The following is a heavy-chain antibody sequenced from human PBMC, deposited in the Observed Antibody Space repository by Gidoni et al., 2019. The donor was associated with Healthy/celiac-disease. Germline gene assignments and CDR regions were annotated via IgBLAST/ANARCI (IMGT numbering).Heavy chain of an antibody. D-gene: IGHD3-9*01. V-gene: IGHV4-34*01. J-gene: IGHJ3*02. CDR1: GGSFSGYY. CDR3: ARGWPSFYEILTGYYPALGAFDI. Sequence: QVQLQQWGAGLLKPSEPLSLPCAVYGGSFSGYYWSWIRQPPGKGLEWIGEINHSGSTNYNPSLKSRVTISVDTSKNQFSLKLSSVTAADTAVYYCARGWPSFYEILTGYYPALGAFDIWGQGTMVTVSS. CDR2: INHSGST.